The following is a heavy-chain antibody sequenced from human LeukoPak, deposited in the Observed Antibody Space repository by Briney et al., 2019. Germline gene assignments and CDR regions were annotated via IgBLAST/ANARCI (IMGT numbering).Heavy chain of an antibody. D-gene: IGHD6-6*01. J-gene: IGHJ4*02. V-gene: IGHV6-1*01. CDR2: SYYRSTWYN. CDR3: ARGNDRYSSSLDY. Sequence: SQTLSLTCAISGDSVSSNSAAWNWIRQSPPRGLEWLGRSYYRSTWYNDYAVSVKSRITISPDTSKNQFSLHLNSVTPEDTAVYYCARGNDRYSSSLDYWGQGTLVTVSS. CDR1: GDSVSSNSAA.